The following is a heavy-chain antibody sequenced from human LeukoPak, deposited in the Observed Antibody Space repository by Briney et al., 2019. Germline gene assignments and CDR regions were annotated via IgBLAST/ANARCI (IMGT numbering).Heavy chain of an antibody. CDR2: ISASGYST. CDR3: ARDSGFARHFQH. CDR1: GFTFSNYA. Sequence: GGSLRLSCAASGFTFSNYAMSWVRQAPGKGLDWVSAISASGYSTYYADSVKGRFTISRDNSKNTLYLQMNSLRAEDTAVYYCARDSGFARHFQHWGQGTLVTVSS. J-gene: IGHJ1*01. D-gene: IGHD3-10*01. V-gene: IGHV3-23*01.